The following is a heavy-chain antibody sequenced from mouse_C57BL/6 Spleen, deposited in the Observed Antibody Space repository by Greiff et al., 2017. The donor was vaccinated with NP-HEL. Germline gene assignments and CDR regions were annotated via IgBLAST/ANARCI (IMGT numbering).Heavy chain of an antibody. D-gene: IGHD2-5*01. CDR2: ISDGGSYT. Sequence: EVQGVESGGGLVKPGGSLKLSCAASGFTFSSYAMSWVRQTPEKRLEWVATISDGGSYTYYPDNVKGRFTISRDTAKNNLYLQMSHLKSEDTAMYYCARIRDYYSNYLYYFDYWGQGTTLTVSS. V-gene: IGHV5-4*01. J-gene: IGHJ2*01. CDR3: ARIRDYYSNYLYYFDY. CDR1: GFTFSSYA.